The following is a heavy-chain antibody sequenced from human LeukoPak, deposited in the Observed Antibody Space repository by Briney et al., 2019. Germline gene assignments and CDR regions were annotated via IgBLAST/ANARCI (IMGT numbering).Heavy chain of an antibody. J-gene: IGHJ4*02. CDR2: IYSDGST. CDR3: ARDPGYDYGLDY. D-gene: IGHD5-18*01. V-gene: IGHV3-66*01. Sequence: GGSLRLSCAASGFTVSDNYMSWVRQAPGKGLEWVSIIYSDGSTYYADSVKGRFTISRDNSKNTLYLQMNSLRAEDTAVYYCARDPGYDYGLDYWGQGTLVTVSS. CDR1: GFTVSDNY.